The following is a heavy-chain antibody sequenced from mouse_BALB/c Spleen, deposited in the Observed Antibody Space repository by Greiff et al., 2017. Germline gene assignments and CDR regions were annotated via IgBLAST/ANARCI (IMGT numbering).Heavy chain of an antibody. V-gene: IGHV3-1*02. CDR3: AKIPYDYDAMDY. Sequence: EVKLQESGPDLVKPSQSLSLTCTVTGYSITSGYSWHWIRQFPGNKLEWMGYIHYSGSTNYNPSLKSRISITRDTSKNQFFLQLNSVTTEDTATYYCAKIPYDYDAMDYWGQGTSVTVSS. CDR1: GYSITSGYS. CDR2: IHYSGST. J-gene: IGHJ4*01.